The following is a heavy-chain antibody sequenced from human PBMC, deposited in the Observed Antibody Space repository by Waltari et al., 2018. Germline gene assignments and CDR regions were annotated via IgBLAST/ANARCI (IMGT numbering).Heavy chain of an antibody. V-gene: IGHV1-2*02. CDR2: INPNSGGK. J-gene: IGHJ4*02. Sequence: VQLVQSGAEVKKPGASVKVSCKASGYTFTGYYMHGVRQDPGQGLEWMGGINPNSGGKNYAPKFQGRVTITRDTYISTAYMELSRLRSDDTAVYYCASWGREPPDHYWGQGTLVTVSS. CDR3: ASWGREPPDHY. D-gene: IGHD1-26*01. CDR1: GYTFTGYY.